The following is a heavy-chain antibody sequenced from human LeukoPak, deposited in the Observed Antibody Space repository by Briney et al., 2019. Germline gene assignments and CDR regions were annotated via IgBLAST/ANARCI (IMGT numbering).Heavy chain of an antibody. CDR2: ISYDGSNK. J-gene: IGHJ4*02. V-gene: IGHV3-30*04. Sequence: GGSLRLSCAASGFTFSSYAMHWVRQAPGKGPEWVAVISYDGSNKYYADSVKGRFTISRDNSKNTLYLQMNSPRAEDTAVYYCARRYCSGGSCYIDYWGQGTLVTVSS. CDR1: GFTFSSYA. CDR3: ARRYCSGGSCYIDY. D-gene: IGHD2-15*01.